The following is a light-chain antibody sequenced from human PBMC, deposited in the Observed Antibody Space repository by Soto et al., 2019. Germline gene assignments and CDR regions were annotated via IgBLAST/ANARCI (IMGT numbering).Light chain of an antibody. CDR3: QQYDNLPSIT. CDR1: QDISHY. Sequence: DIQMTQSPSSLSASVGDRVTITCQASQDISHYLNWYQQKPGKAPKLLIYDASNLETGVPSRFSGSRSGTDFTFTISSLQPEDIAAYYCQQYDNLPSITFGQGTRLEIK. J-gene: IGKJ5*01. V-gene: IGKV1-33*01. CDR2: DAS.